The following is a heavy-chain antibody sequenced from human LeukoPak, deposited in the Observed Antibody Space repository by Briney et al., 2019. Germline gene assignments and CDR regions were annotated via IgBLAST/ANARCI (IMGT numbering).Heavy chain of an antibody. J-gene: IGHJ4*02. Sequence: PSETLSLTCTVSGGSISSSTYYWGWIRQPPGKGLEWIASMYYIGSTYYNPSLKSRVTISQDTSKNQFSLKLDSVTAADTAVYYCVKEGFWGRGTLVTVSS. CDR1: GGSISSSTYY. CDR3: VKEGF. CDR2: MYYIGST. V-gene: IGHV4-39*07.